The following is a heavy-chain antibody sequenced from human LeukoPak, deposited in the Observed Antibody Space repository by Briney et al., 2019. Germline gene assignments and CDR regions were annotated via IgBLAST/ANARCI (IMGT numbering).Heavy chain of an antibody. Sequence: PGASLRLPCAASGFTFSNYAMSWVRQAPGKGLEWVSAITGGGSGIYYADSMKSRFTISRDNSKNTLYLQINSLRAEDTAVYYCAKWGDYDVLTGYYVSDYWGQGTLVTVSS. J-gene: IGHJ4*02. CDR3: AKWGDYDVLTGYYVSDY. V-gene: IGHV3-23*01. CDR2: ITGGGSGI. CDR1: GFTFSNYA. D-gene: IGHD3-9*01.